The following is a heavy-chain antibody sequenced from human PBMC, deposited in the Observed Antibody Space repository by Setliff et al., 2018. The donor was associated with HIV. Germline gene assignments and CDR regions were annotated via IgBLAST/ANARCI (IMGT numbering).Heavy chain of an antibody. CDR2: ITHRGRT. CDR3: ASATATCWYSIPRDYIYHMDV. D-gene: IGHD6-13*01. J-gene: IGHJ6*03. V-gene: IGHV4-34*01. CDR1: GGSFSDYY. Sequence: SETLSLTCAVYGGSFSDYYWTWIRQPPGKGLEWIGEITHRGRTDLRPSLRSRVTMSRDTSKNQFSLKLSSVTAADTAVYYCASATATCWYSIPRDYIYHMDVWGEGTTVTVSS.